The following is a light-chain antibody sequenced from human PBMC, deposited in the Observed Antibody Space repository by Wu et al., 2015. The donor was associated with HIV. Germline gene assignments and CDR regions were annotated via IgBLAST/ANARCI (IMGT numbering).Light chain of an antibody. J-gene: IGKJ3*01. V-gene: IGKV1-39*01. CDR1: QSISTY. CDR2: LAS. Sequence: DIQMTQSPSSLSASVGDRVIITCRASQSISTYLNWYQQRPGKAPKVLINLASSLQSGVPSRFSGSGSGTDFTLTISSLEPEDFAVYYCQQRSNWPPTFGPGTKWISN. CDR3: QQRSNWPPT.